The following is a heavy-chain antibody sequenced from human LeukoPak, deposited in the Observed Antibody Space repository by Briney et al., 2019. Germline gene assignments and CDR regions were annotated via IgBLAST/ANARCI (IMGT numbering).Heavy chain of an antibody. D-gene: IGHD2-2*01. V-gene: IGHV3-49*04. CDR3: TRARYCSSTSCYHFDY. Sequence: GGSLRLSCTASGFTFGVYAMSWVRQAPGKGLEWVGFIRSKAYGGTTEYAASVKGRFTISRDDSKSIAYLQMNSLKTEDTAVYYCTRARYCSSTSCYHFDYWGQGTLVTVSS. J-gene: IGHJ4*02. CDR2: IRSKAYGGTT. CDR1: GFTFGVYA.